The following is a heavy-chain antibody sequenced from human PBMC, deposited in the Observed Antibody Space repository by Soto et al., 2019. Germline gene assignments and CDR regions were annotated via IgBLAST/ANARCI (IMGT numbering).Heavy chain of an antibody. CDR2: ISSSSSYI. CDR1: GLTINTYS. D-gene: IGHD3-22*01. Sequence: EVQLEESGGGLVKPGGSLRLSCVASGLTINTYSMMWVRQAPGKGLEWVSSISSSSSYIYYADSVKGRFTISRDNAKNSLYLQMNSLRAEDTSVYYCARDLYYYASSGFNSWGQGTLVTVSS. V-gene: IGHV3-21*01. CDR3: ARDLYYYASSGFNS. J-gene: IGHJ4*02.